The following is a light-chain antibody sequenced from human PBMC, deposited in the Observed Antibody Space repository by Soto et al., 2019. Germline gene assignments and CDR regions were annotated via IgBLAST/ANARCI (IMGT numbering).Light chain of an antibody. V-gene: IGLV4-69*01. J-gene: IGLJ2*01. CDR2: LNSDGSH. CDR1: SGHSSYA. CDR3: QTWDTGSRVV. Sequence: QPVLTQSPSASASLGASVNLTCTLNSGHSSYAIAWHQQQPEKGPRYLMKLNSDGSHSKGDGIPDRFSGSSSGAERYLTISSLQSEDEADYYCQTWDTGSRVVFGGGTKLTVL.